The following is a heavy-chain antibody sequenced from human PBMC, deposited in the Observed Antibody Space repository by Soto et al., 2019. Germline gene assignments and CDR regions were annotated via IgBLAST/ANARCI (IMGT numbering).Heavy chain of an antibody. D-gene: IGHD6-13*01. Sequence: PSGTLSLTCTVSGGSMKNFFWSWIRQPPGKGLEWIGEIPYSGGTTYNPSLKSRVSIAVDKSKNQFSLKLSSVTAADTAVYYCATIAAAGNWFDPWGQGTLVTVSS. J-gene: IGHJ5*02. V-gene: IGHV4-59*12. CDR1: GGSMKNFF. CDR3: ATIAAAGNWFDP. CDR2: IPYSGGT.